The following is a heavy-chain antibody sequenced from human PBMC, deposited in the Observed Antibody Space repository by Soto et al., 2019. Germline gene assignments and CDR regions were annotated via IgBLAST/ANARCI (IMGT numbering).Heavy chain of an antibody. Sequence: EVQLVESGGGLVQPGGSLRLSCVASGFTFRTYWMAWVRQAPEKGLEWVANIKYDESEKYYVDSVKGRFTVSRDNARNSLFVQMNRLRADDTAVYYCARVRTEIYYGMDVWGQGTTVTVSS. CDR3: ARVRTEIYYGMDV. J-gene: IGHJ6*02. CDR2: IKYDESEK. CDR1: GFTFRTYW. V-gene: IGHV3-7*05.